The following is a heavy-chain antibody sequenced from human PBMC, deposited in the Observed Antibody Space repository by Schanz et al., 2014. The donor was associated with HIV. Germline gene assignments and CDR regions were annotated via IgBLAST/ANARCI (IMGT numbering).Heavy chain of an antibody. Sequence: EVQLVESGGGLVQPGGSLRLSCAASGFTFSRYAMHWVRQAPGKGLEWVSGISWNSGSIGYADSVKGRFTISRDNAKNSLYLQMNSLRAEDTALYYCAKDMGSGSYETFDIWGQGTMVTVSS. CDR1: GFTFSRYA. CDR2: ISWNSGSI. D-gene: IGHD1-26*01. V-gene: IGHV3-9*01. CDR3: AKDMGSGSYETFDI. J-gene: IGHJ3*02.